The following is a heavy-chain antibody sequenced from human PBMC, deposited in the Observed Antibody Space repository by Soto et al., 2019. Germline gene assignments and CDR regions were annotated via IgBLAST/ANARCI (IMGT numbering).Heavy chain of an antibody. J-gene: IGHJ3*02. CDR3: ARTYGGNSSDASDI. Sequence: QVQLVQSGAEVKKPGASVKVSCKASGYTFTGYYMHWVRQAPGQGLEWMGWINPNSGGTNYAQKFQGWVTMTRETHXSTAYTELRRLRSDDTAVYYCARTYGGNSSDASDIWGQGTMVTVSS. CDR2: INPNSGGT. CDR1: GYTFTGYY. D-gene: IGHD2-21*02. V-gene: IGHV1-2*04.